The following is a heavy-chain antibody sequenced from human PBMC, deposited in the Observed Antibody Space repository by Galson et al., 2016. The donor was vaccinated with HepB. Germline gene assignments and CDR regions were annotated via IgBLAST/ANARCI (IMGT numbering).Heavy chain of an antibody. Sequence: SLRLSCAASGFTFSSYGMHWVRQAPGKGLEWVAAISSDGSEKFYSDSVKGRFTISRDNSKNTLYVQMNSLRAEDTAVYNCAKNPVRGHWYFDPWGRGTLVTVSS. J-gene: IGHJ2*01. CDR3: AKNPVRGHWYFDP. V-gene: IGHV3-30*18. CDR2: ISSDGSEK. CDR1: GFTFSSYG. D-gene: IGHD4-17*01.